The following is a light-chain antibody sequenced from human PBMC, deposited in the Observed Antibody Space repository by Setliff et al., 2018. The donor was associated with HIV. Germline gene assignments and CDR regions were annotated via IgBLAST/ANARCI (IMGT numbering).Light chain of an antibody. CDR2: EVS. J-gene: IGLJ1*01. V-gene: IGLV2-8*01. CDR1: SSDVGGYNY. Sequence: QSALTQPPSASGSPGQSVTISCTGTSSDVGGYNYVSWYQQHPGKAPKLMIYEVSKRPSGVPDRFSGSKSGNTASLTVSGLQAEDEADYYCSSYTSTSTPYVFGTGTKVTV. CDR3: SSYTSTSTPYV.